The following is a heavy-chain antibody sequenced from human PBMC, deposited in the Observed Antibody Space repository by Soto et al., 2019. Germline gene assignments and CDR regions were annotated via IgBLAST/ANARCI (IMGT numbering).Heavy chain of an antibody. J-gene: IGHJ6*02. CDR2: IGTAGDT. V-gene: IGHV3-13*01. CDR3: ARAIRGLSYYYYGMDV. CDR1: GFTFISYD. Sequence: GGSLRLSCAASGFTFISYDMHWVRQATGKGLEWVSAIGTAGDTYYPGSVKGRFTISRENAKNSLYLQMNSLRAEDTAVYYCARAIRGLSYYYYGMDVWGQGTTVTVSS. D-gene: IGHD3-10*01.